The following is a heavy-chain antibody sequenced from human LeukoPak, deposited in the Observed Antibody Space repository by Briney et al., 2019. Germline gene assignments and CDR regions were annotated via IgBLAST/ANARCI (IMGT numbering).Heavy chain of an antibody. CDR3: ARIKEYGFDI. J-gene: IGHJ3*02. V-gene: IGHV3-7*01. CDR2: IKDDGSEK. CDR1: GGSISSSNW. D-gene: IGHD3-10*01. Sequence: PSGTLSLTGAVSGGSISSSNWGSWVRQAPGKGPEWVANIKDDGSEKYYLDSVKGRFTITRDNAKNSLYLQMNSLRAEDTAVYSCARIKEYGFDIWGQGTMVTVSS.